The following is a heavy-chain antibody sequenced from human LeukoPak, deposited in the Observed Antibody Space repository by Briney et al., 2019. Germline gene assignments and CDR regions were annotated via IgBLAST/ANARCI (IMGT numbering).Heavy chain of an antibody. CDR2: ISHIGGT. CDR3: ARDRISINALDM. V-gene: IGHV4-59*11. Sequence: PSEALSLTCTVSGASISGHYLTWIRQPPGKGLEWIGYISHIGGTNYNPSLKSRVTISVDTSKNQFSLKLTSVTAADTAVYYCARDRISINALDMWGQGTMVTVSS. CDR1: GASISGHY. J-gene: IGHJ3*02. D-gene: IGHD1-14*01.